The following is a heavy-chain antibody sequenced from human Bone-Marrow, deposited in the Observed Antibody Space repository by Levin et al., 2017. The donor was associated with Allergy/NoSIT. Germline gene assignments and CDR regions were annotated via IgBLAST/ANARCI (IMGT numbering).Heavy chain of an antibody. D-gene: IGHD3-3*01. J-gene: IGHJ6*04. CDR3: AKNPPLVTIFGVVWIFS. CDR1: GFTFSSYA. Sequence: SGGSLRLSCAASGFTFSSYAMSWVRQAPGKGLEWVSAISGSGGSTYYADSVKGRFTISRDNSKNTLYLQMNSLRAEDTAVYYCAKNPPLVTIFGVVWIFSWGKGTTVTVSS. CDR2: ISGSGGST. V-gene: IGHV3-23*01.